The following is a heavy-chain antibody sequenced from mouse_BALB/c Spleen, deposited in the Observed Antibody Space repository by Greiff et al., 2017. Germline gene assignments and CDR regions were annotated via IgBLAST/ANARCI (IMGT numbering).Heavy chain of an antibody. CDR2: ISSGGSYT. CDR3: ARDGANWVFAY. V-gene: IGHV5-9-4*01. J-gene: IGHJ3*01. D-gene: IGHD4-1*01. CDR1: GFTFSSYA. Sequence: DVQLVESGGGLVKPGGSLKLSCAASGFTFSSYAMSWVRQSPEKRLEWVAEISSGGSYTYYPDTVTGRFTISRDNAKNTLYLEMSSLRSEDTAMYYCARDGANWVFAYWGQGTLVTVSA.